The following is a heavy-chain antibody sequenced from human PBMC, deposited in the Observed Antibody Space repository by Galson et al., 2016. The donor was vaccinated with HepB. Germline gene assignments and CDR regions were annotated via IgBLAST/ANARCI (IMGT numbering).Heavy chain of an antibody. CDR2: IYYSGSN. D-gene: IGHD3-22*01. Sequence: SETLSLTCTVSGGSISSSSYYWGWIRQPPGKGLEWIGSIYYSGSNYYNPSLKSRVTISVDTSKNQFSLTLSSVTAADTAVYYCARHVGYYYSYWYFDLWGRGTLVTVSS. V-gene: IGHV4-39*01. J-gene: IGHJ2*01. CDR3: ARHVGYYYSYWYFDL. CDR1: GGSISSSSYY.